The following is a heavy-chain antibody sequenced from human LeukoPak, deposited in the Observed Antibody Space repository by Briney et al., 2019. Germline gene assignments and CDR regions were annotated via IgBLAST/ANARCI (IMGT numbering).Heavy chain of an antibody. V-gene: IGHV3-74*01. Sequence: GGSLRLSCAASGFTFSSYWMHWVRQAPGKGLVWVSRINSDGSSTSYADSVKGRFTISRDNAKNTLYLQMNSLRAEDTAVYYCAMGSSYYDILTGYYVFDYWGQGTLVTVSS. J-gene: IGHJ4*02. CDR3: AMGSSYYDILTGYYVFDY. CDR1: GFTFSSYW. D-gene: IGHD3-9*01. CDR2: INSDGSST.